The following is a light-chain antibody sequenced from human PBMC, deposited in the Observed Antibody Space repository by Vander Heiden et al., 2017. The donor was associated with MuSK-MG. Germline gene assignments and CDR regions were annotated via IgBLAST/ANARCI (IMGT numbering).Light chain of an antibody. Sequence: EIVMTQSPAILSASPGERATLSCRASQSVDNNLAWYQQNPGQAPRLLIYGASTRATAIPARFSGSGSGTEFTLTISSLQSEDFAVYYCQQYNDWPRTFGQGTKVEIK. CDR3: QQYNDWPRT. CDR1: QSVDNN. V-gene: IGKV3-15*01. CDR2: GAS. J-gene: IGKJ1*01.